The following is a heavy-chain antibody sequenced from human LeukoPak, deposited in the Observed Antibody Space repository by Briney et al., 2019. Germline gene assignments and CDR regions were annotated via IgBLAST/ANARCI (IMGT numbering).Heavy chain of an antibody. V-gene: IGHV4-34*01. CDR2: INHSGST. J-gene: IGHJ5*02. CDR3: ARGWTILWFGESPRFDP. Sequence: SETLSLTCAVYGGSFSGYYWSWIRQPPGKGLEWIGEINHSGSTNYNPSLKSRVTISVDTSKNQFSLKLSSVTAADTAVYYCARGWTILWFGESPRFDPWGQGTLVTVSS. D-gene: IGHD3-10*01. CDR1: GGSFSGYY.